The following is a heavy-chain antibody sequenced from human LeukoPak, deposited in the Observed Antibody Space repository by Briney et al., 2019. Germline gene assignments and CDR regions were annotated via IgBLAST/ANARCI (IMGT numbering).Heavy chain of an antibody. V-gene: IGHV3-23*01. Sequence: PGGSLRLSCAAPGFTFSSYAMSWVRQAPGKGLEWVSAISGSGGSTYYADSVKGRFTISRDNSKNTLYLQMNSLRAEDTAVYYCAKDRQWLVLNLYFDYWGQGTLVTVSS. CDR1: GFTFSSYA. D-gene: IGHD6-19*01. J-gene: IGHJ4*02. CDR2: ISGSGGST. CDR3: AKDRQWLVLNLYFDY.